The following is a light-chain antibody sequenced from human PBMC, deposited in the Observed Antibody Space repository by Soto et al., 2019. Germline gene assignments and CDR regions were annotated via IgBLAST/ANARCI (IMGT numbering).Light chain of an antibody. Sequence: QSALTQPPSASGSPGQSVTISCTGTSSDVGGYNYVSWYQQHPGKVPKLMIYEVSKRPSGVPDRFSGSKSGNTASLTVSGLQAEDEADYYCSSHAGSSNYVFGTGTKVTVL. CDR1: SSDVGGYNY. CDR2: EVS. J-gene: IGLJ1*01. V-gene: IGLV2-8*01. CDR3: SSHAGSSNYV.